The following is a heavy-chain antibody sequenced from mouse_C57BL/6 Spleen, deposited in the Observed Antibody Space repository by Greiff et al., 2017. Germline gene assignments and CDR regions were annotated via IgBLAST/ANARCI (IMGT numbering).Heavy chain of an antibody. J-gene: IGHJ2*01. CDR3: ATDY. Sequence: EVQLKQSGPELVQPGASVKISCKASGYTFTDYYMNWVKQSHGKSLEWIGDINPNNGGTSYNQKFKGKATLTVDNSSSTAYMELRSLTSEDSSVYYCATDYWGQGTTLTVSS. CDR2: INPNNGGT. V-gene: IGHV1-26*01. CDR1: GYTFTDYY.